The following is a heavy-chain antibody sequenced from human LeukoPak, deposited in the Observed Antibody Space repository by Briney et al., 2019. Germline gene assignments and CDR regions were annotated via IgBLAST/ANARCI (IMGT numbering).Heavy chain of an antibody. J-gene: IGHJ4*02. D-gene: IGHD3-10*01. CDR3: AKDIGSYYDY. V-gene: IGHV3-30*02. Sequence: PGGSLRLSCVASGFTFSSNGMHWVRQAPGKGLEWVTFIQYDGSKKYYADSVKGRFTISRDNSKNTLHLEMNSLRAEDTAVYYCAKDIGSYYDYWGQGILVTVSS. CDR1: GFTFSSNG. CDR2: IQYDGSKK.